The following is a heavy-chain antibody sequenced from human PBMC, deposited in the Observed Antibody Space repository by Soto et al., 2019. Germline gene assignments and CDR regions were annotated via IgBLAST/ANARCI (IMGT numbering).Heavy chain of an antibody. D-gene: IGHD1-26*01. CDR1: GASITFGGYS. V-gene: IGHV4-30-2*01. CDR3: ARGGGSDSFDY. CDR2: INHLETT. Sequence: SLTCTVSGASITFGGYSWSWIRQTPGKGLEWIGYINHLETTFYNPSFESRLTLSSDRAKNQFSLKLHSMSAADRAVYFCARGGGSDSFDYWGQGILVTVSS. J-gene: IGHJ4*02.